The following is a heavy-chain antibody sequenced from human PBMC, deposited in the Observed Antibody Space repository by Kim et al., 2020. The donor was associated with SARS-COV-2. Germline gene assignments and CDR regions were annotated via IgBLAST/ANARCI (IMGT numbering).Heavy chain of an antibody. V-gene: IGHV4-4*07. J-gene: IGHJ6*01. Sequence: SETLSLTCTVSGGSISSYYWNWIRQPAGKGLEWIGRLYTSGSTNYNPSLKSRVSLLVDTSKNQSSLRLRSVTAADTAADYCSRDQTQIGTTLLDFYGMD. CDR2: LYTSGST. CDR1: GGSISSYY. CDR3: SRDQTQIGTTLLDFYGMD. D-gene: IGHD1-1*01.